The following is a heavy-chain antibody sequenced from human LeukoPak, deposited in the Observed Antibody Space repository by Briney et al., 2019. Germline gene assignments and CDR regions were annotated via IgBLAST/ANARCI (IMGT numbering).Heavy chain of an antibody. J-gene: IGHJ4*02. CDR2: IYYSGST. CDR1: GGSVSSGSYY. CDR3: ATGKVEDKFDY. D-gene: IGHD2-15*01. V-gene: IGHV4-61*01. Sequence: PSETLSLTCTVSGGSVSSGSYYWSWIRQPPGKGLEWIGYIYYSGSTNYNPSLKSRVTISVDTSKNQFSLKLSSVTAADTAVYYCATGKVEDKFDYWGQGTLVTVSS.